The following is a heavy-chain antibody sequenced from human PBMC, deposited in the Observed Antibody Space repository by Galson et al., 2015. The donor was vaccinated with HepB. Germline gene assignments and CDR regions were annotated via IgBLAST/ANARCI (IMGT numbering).Heavy chain of an antibody. V-gene: IGHV1-8*01. CDR3: ARAFYDFWSGNPAFIDY. CDR1: GYTFTSYH. CDR2: MNPNSGNT. Sequence: SVKVSCKASGYTFTSYHINWVRQATGQGLEWMGWMNPNSGNTGYAQKFQGRVTMTRNTSISTAYMELSSLRSEDTAVYYCARAFYDFWSGNPAFIDYWGQGTLVTVSS. D-gene: IGHD3-3*01. J-gene: IGHJ4*02.